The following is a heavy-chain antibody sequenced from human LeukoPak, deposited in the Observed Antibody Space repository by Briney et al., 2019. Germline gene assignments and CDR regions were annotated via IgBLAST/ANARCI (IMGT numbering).Heavy chain of an antibody. Sequence: ASVKVSCKASGYTFTGYFMHWVRQAPGQGLEWMGRTNPNSGGTNYAQKFQGRVTMTRDTSISTAYMELSRLRSDDTAVYYCARGTEQLAPNDYWGQGTLVTVSS. CDR3: ARGTEQLAPNDY. CDR2: TNPNSGGT. D-gene: IGHD6-6*01. CDR1: GYTFTGYF. V-gene: IGHV1-2*06. J-gene: IGHJ4*02.